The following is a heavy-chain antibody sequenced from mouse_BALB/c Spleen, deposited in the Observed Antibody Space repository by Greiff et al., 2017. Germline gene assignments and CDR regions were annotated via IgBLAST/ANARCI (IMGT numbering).Heavy chain of an antibody. V-gene: IGHV1-4*01. CDR3: ARCLIEDYAMDY. Sequence: VQLQQSGAELARPGASVKMSCKASGYTFTSYTMHWVKQRPGQGLEWIGYINPSSGYTNYNQKFKDKATLTADKSSSTAYMQLSSLTSEDSAVYYCARCLIEDYAMDYWGQGTSVTVSS. CDR1: GYTFTSYT. D-gene: IGHD6-5*01. CDR2: INPSSGYT. J-gene: IGHJ4*01.